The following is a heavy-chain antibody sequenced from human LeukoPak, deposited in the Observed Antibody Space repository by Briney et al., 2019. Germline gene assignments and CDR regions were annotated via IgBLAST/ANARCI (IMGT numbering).Heavy chain of an antibody. Sequence: ASVKVSCKASGYTFTGYYMHWVRQAPGQGLEWMGWINPHSGGTNYAQKFQGRVTMTRDTSISTAYMELSRLRFDDTAVYYCASGYYDYVWGPEIVWGQGTLVTVSS. CDR2: INPHSGGT. CDR3: ASGYYDYVWGPEIV. CDR1: GYTFTGYY. J-gene: IGHJ4*02. V-gene: IGHV1-2*02. D-gene: IGHD3-16*01.